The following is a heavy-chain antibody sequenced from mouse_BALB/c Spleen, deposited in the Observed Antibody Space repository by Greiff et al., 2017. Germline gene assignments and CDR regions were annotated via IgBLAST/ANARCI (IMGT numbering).Heavy chain of an antibody. D-gene: IGHD1-1*01. V-gene: IGHV1-12*01. J-gene: IGHJ1*01. CDR3: AREELLPYFDV. Sequence: VQLQQPGAELVKPGASVKMSCKASGYTFTSYNMHWVKQTPGQGLEWIGAIYPGNGDTSYNQKFKGKATLTADKSSSTAYMQLSSLTSEDSAVYYCAREELLPYFDVWGAGTTVTVSS. CDR1: GYTFTSYN. CDR2: IYPGNGDT.